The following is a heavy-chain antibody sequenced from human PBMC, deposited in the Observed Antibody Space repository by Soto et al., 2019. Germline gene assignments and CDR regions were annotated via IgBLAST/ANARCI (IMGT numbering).Heavy chain of an antibody. J-gene: IGHJ6*02. CDR2: IFYSGTT. CDR3: ARDLWVEPELYYYGMDV. D-gene: IGHD1-1*01. V-gene: IGHV4-30-4*01. Sequence: SETFSLRCTVSGDSISRADYYGSWIRQTPAKVLEWIGHIFYSGTTYYNPSLKSRLTISVDTSKNHFSLRLTSVTAADTAVYYCARDLWVEPELYYYGMDVWGQGTTVT. CDR1: GDSISRADYY.